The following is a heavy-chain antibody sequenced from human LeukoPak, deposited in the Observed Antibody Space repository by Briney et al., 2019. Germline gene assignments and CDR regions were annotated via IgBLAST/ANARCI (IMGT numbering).Heavy chain of an antibody. CDR1: GGSISSYY. D-gene: IGHD1-26*01. Sequence: PSETLSLTCTVSGGSISSYYWSWIRQPPGKGLEWIGYIYYSGSTNYNPSLKSRVTISVDTSKNQFSLKLSSVTAADTAVHYCAREAIVGATRLYYFDYWGQGTLVTVSS. CDR2: IYYSGST. V-gene: IGHV4-59*01. CDR3: AREAIVGATRLYYFDY. J-gene: IGHJ4*02.